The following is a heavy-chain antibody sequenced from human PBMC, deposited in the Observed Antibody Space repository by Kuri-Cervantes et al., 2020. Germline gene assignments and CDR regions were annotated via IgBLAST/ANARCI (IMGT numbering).Heavy chain of an antibody. CDR3: ARGSSNYSGSYYPPRGYYYYMDV. J-gene: IGHJ6*03. CDR1: GGSFSGYY. Sequence: ESLKISCAVYGGSFSGYYWSWIRQPPGKGLEWIGSIYHSGNTYYNPSFKSRVTISVDTFKNQFSLKLNSVTAADTAVYYCARGSSNYSGSYYPPRGYYYYMDVWGKGTTVTVSS. D-gene: IGHD3-10*01. V-gene: IGHV4-34*01. CDR2: IYHSGNT.